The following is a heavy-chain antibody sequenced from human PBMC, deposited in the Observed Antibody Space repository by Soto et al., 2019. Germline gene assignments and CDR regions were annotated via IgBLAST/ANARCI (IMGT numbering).Heavy chain of an antibody. V-gene: IGHV4-4*02. CDR3: ARRDWSGTTSHFYFDY. CDR2: VYHSGST. CDR1: GGSMISSKW. J-gene: IGHJ4*02. Sequence: PSETLSRTCAVSGGSMISSKWWNCVRQPPGKGLEWIGEVYHSGSTTYKPSLRSRVTISVDKSKNQFSLKLSSVTAADTAIYYCARRDWSGTTSHFYFDYWGQGALVTVSS. D-gene: IGHD4-17*01.